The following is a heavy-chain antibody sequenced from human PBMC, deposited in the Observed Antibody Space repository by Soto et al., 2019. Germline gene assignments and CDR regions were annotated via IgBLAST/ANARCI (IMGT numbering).Heavy chain of an antibody. CDR2: ISAYNGNT. D-gene: IGHD6-19*01. CDR3: ARDQSWLHLAWWFDP. J-gene: IGHJ5*02. Sequence: ASVKVSCKASGYTFTNYGISWVRQAPGQGLEWMGWISAYNGNTKYAQKLQGRVTMTTDTSTSTAYMELRSLRSDDTAFYYFARDQSWLHLAWWFDPWGQGPLVTVSS. CDR1: GYTFTNYG. V-gene: IGHV1-18*01.